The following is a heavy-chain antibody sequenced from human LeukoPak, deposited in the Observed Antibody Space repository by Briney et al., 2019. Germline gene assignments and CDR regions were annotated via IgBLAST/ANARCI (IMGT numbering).Heavy chain of an antibody. CDR3: VRDQTVFTIPDY. CDR2: IKTDGSDM. V-gene: IGHV3-74*03. J-gene: IGHJ4*02. D-gene: IGHD4-17*01. Sequence: SGGSLRLSCAAAGFTFSNYWMHWVRQAPGKGLVWVAAIKTDGSDMQYADSVKGRFAISRDNAKNTVYLQMNSLRDEDTAVYYCVRDQTVFTIPDYWGQGTLVTVSS. CDR1: GFTFSNYW.